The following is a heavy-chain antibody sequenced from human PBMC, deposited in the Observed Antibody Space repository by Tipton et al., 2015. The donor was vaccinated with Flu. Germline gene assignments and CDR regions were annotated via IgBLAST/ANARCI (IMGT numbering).Heavy chain of an antibody. CDR3: ARGSGYYFFDY. V-gene: IGHV4-34*01. J-gene: IGHJ4*02. CDR1: GGSFSGYY. CDR2: INHSGST. D-gene: IGHD3-22*01. Sequence: LVKPSETLSLTCAVYGGSFSGYYWSWIRQPPGKGLEWIGEINHSGSTNYNPSLKSRVTISVDTSKNQFSLKLSSVTAADTAVYYCARGSGYYFFDYWGQGTLVTVSS.